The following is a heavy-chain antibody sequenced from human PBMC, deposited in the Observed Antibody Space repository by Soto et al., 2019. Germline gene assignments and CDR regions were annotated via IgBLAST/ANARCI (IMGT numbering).Heavy chain of an antibody. CDR3: GKDPNGDYIGAFDI. J-gene: IGHJ3*02. Sequence: GGSLRLSCAASGFTFSNYAMSRVRQASGKGLEWVSGIGSSGGTTHLADSVKGRFTISRDNSKNTLYLQMNSLRVEDTAVYYCGKDPNGDYIGAFDIWGQGTMVTVSS. V-gene: IGHV3-23*01. CDR1: GFTFSNYA. D-gene: IGHD4-17*01. CDR2: IGSSGGTT.